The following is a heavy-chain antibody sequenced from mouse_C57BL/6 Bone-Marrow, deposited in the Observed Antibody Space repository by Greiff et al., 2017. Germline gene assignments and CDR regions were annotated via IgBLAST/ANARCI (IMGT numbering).Heavy chain of an antibody. J-gene: IGHJ3*01. CDR1: GYTFTSYW. CDR3: ARRGYYGSSFPFAY. D-gene: IGHD1-1*01. CDR2: IHPNSGST. V-gene: IGHV1-64*01. Sequence: QVQLQQSGAELVKPGASVKLSCKASGYTFTSYWMHWVKQRPGQGLEWIGMIHPNSGSTNYNEKFKSKATLTVDKSSSTAYMQLSSLTSEDSAVYYCARRGYYGSSFPFAYWGQGTLVTVSA.